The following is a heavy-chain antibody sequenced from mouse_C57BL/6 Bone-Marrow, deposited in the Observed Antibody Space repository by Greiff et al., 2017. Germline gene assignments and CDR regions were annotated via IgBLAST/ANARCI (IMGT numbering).Heavy chain of an antibody. D-gene: IGHD1-1*01. V-gene: IGHV1-82*01. CDR3: ARSDYYGSSVAWFAY. CDR2: IYPGDGDT. J-gene: IGHJ3*01. CDR1: GYAFSSSW. Sequence: QVQLKESGPELVKPGASVKISCKASGYAFSSSWMNWVKQRPGKGLEWIGRIYPGDGDTNYNGKFKGKATLTADKSSSTAYMQLSSLTSEDSAVYFCARSDYYGSSVAWFAYWGQGTLVTVSA.